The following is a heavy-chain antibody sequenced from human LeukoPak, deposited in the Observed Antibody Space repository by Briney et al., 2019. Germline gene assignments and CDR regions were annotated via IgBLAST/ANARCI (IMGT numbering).Heavy chain of an antibody. V-gene: IGHV3-73*01. D-gene: IGHD3-3*01. CDR3: TRQDFIRADFAN. CDR2: ISSRRDNYST. Sequence: GGSLRLSCAASGFTFTDSAVRWVRQAPGKGLEWVARISSRRDNYSTAYAASVNARFTISRDDTRNKAYLHMNSLNTADTADYYCTRQDFIRADFANWGQGTMVTVSS. J-gene: IGHJ4*02. CDR1: GFTFTDSA.